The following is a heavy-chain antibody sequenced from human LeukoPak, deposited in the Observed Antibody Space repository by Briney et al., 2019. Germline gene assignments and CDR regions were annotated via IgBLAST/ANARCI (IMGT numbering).Heavy chain of an antibody. D-gene: IGHD2-15*01. CDR2: VYYSGDT. CDR3: ARLLTSLYYFDY. CDR1: GGSLGSYY. V-gene: IGHV4-59*01. J-gene: IGHJ4*02. Sequence: PSETLSLTCTVSGGSLGSYYWSWIRQPPGKGLEWIGYVYYSGDTNYNPSLKSRVTISVDTSKSELSLRLNSVTAADTAVYYCARLLTSLYYFDYWGQGTLVTVSS.